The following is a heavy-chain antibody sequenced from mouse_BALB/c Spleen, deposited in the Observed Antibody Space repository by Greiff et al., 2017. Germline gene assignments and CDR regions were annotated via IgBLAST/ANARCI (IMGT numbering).Heavy chain of an antibody. V-gene: IGHV5-17*02. CDR2: ISSGSSTI. Sequence: EVKLLESGGGLVQPGGSRKLSCAASGFTFSSFGMHWVRQAPEKGLEWVAYISSGSSTIYYADTVKGRFTISRDNPKNTLFLQMTSLRSEDTAMYYCARSLTTVVAYYYAMDYWGQGTSVTVSS. J-gene: IGHJ4*01. CDR3: ARSLTTVVAYYYAMDY. D-gene: IGHD1-1*01. CDR1: GFTFSSFG.